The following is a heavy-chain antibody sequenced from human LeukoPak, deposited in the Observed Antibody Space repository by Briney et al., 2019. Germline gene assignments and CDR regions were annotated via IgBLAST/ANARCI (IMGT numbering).Heavy chain of an antibody. D-gene: IGHD2-2*01. CDR1: GFTFSDYS. J-gene: IGHJ6*03. Sequence: PGRSLRLSCGASGFTFSDYSMNWVRQAPGKGLAWVASITSAGGYKYCADSVKGRFTIFRDNAQNSLFLQMNSLRAEDTAVYFCATSGGFVLPNAITGNWYMDVWGRGTSVTVSS. CDR2: ITSAGGYK. V-gene: IGHV3-21*01. CDR3: ATSGGFVLPNAITGNWYMDV.